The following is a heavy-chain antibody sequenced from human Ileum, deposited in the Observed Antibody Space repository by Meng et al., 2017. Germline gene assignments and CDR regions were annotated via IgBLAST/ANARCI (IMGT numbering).Heavy chain of an antibody. CDR1: GYTFTNNS. Sequence: QVQLVQSGAEVKKPGASVKVSCKASGYTFTNNSLHLMRQAPGQSLEWVGWNNAGIGDTKYSQNLQGRVTITRDTSASTTYMELRSLKSEDTATYYCARDRGATYSFDYWGQGTLVTVSS. D-gene: IGHD1-26*01. J-gene: IGHJ4*02. CDR3: ARDRGATYSFDY. V-gene: IGHV1-3*01. CDR2: NNAGIGDT.